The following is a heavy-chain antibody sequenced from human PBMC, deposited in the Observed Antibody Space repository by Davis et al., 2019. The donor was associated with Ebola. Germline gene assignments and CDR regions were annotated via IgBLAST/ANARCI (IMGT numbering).Heavy chain of an antibody. Sequence: PSETLSLTCAVSGGSISSSNWWRWVRQPPGKGLEWIGEIYHSGSTNYNPSLKSRVTISVDKSKNQFSLKLSSVTAADTAVYYCARVGADIVVGDAFDIWGQGTMVTVSS. D-gene: IGHD2-2*01. CDR2: IYHSGST. V-gene: IGHV4-4*02. J-gene: IGHJ3*02. CDR1: GGSISSSNW. CDR3: ARVGADIVVGDAFDI.